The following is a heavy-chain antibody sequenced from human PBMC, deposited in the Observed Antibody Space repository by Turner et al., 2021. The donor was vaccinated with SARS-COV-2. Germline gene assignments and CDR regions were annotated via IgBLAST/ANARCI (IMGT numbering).Heavy chain of an antibody. CDR1: GGSISSSSYH. CDR2: IYYSGIT. Sequence: QLQLQESGPGLVEPSETLSLTCTGFGGSISSSSYHWGWLRPPPGKGLEWIGSIYYSGITYSNPSRKSRVTISVDTSKIQFSLKLSSVTAADTAVYYCASLMDTAMDYYGMDVWGQGTTVTVSS. CDR3: ASLMDTAMDYYGMDV. D-gene: IGHD5-18*01. V-gene: IGHV4-39*01. J-gene: IGHJ6*02.